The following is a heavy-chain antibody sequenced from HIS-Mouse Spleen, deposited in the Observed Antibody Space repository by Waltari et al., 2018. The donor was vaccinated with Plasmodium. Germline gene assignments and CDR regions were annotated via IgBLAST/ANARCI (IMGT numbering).Heavy chain of an antibody. CDR1: GCPFSSYG. J-gene: IGHJ1*01. CDR3: AKDHPGGQYSSGWYLLQH. CDR2: ISYDGSNK. V-gene: IGHV3-30*18. D-gene: IGHD6-19*01. Sequence: QVQLVESGGGVVQPGRSLRLSCAASGCPFSSYGMHWVRQAPGKGLEWVAVISYDGSNKSYADSVKGRFTISRDNSKNTLYLQMNSLRAEDTAVYYCAKDHPGGQYSSGWYLLQHWGQGTLVTVSS.